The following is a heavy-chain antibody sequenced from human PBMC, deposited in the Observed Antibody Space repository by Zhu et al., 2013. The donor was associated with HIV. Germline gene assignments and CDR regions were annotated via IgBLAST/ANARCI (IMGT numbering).Heavy chain of an antibody. J-gene: IGHJ4*02. V-gene: IGHV1-46*01. CDR2: INPSGGSP. CDR3: ARDDNSGPDY. Sequence: QVQLVQSGPEVKKPGASVKVSCKPLGYRFTAYYLHWVRQAPGKGIEWMGYINPSGGSPTYAQKFQGRVTMTRDTSTSTVYMELSSLTSDDTAVYYCARDDNSGPDYWGQGTLVTVSS. D-gene: IGHD6-19*01. CDR1: GYRFTAYY.